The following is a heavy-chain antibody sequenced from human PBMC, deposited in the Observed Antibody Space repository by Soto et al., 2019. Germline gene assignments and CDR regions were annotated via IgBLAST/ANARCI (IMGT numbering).Heavy chain of an antibody. V-gene: IGHV3-48*03. D-gene: IGHD2-15*01. CDR3: ARDPHCSGGSCYYADSFQH. CDR1: GFTFSSYE. CDR2: ISSSGSTI. J-gene: IGHJ1*01. Sequence: RGSLRLSCAASGFTFSSYEMNWVRQAPGKGLEWVSYISSSGSTIYYADSVKGRFTISRDNAKNSLYLQMNSLRAEDTAVYYCARDPHCSGGSCYYADSFQHWGQGTLVTVSS.